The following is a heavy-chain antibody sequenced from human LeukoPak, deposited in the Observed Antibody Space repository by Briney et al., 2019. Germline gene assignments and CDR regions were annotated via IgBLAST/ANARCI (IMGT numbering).Heavy chain of an antibody. V-gene: IGHV3-21*01. Sequence: GGSLRLSCAASGFTFSSYSMNWVRQAPGKGLEWVSSISSSSSYIYYADSVKGRFTISRDNAKNSLYLQMNSLRAEDTAVYYCARDMAAGDAFDIWGKGTMVTVSS. CDR2: ISSSSSYI. CDR1: GFTFSSYS. J-gene: IGHJ3*02. CDR3: ARDMAAGDAFDI. D-gene: IGHD6-13*01.